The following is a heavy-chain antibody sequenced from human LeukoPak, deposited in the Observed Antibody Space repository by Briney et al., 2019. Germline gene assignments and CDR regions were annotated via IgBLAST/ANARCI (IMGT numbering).Heavy chain of an antibody. J-gene: IGHJ6*02. CDR1: GYTFTSYG. V-gene: IGHV1-18*01. D-gene: IGHD1-26*01. CDR2: ISAYNGNT. CDR3: ARDSGSYSYYYYGMDV. Sequence: ASVKVSCKASGYTFTSYGVSWVRQAPGQGLEWMGWISAYNGNTNYAQKLQGRVTMTTDTSTSTAYMELRSLRSDDTAVYYCARDSGSYSYYYYGMDVWGQGTTVTASS.